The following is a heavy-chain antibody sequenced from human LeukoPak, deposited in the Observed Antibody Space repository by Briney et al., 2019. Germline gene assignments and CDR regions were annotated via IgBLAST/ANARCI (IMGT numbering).Heavy chain of an antibody. CDR2: IYSGGST. V-gene: IGHV3-66*02. CDR3: ARGPPGDY. Sequence: PGGSLRLSCAASGFTFSDYYMSWIRQAPGKGLEWVSVIYSGGSTYYADSVKGRFTISRDNSKNTLYLQMNSLRAEDTAVYYCARGPPGDYWGQGTLVTVSS. CDR1: GFTFSDYY. J-gene: IGHJ4*02.